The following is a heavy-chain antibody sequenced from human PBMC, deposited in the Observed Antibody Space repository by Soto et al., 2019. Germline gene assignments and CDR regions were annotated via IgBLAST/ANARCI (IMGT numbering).Heavy chain of an antibody. CDR3: ARYRGNSSSSDWYFDL. Sequence: QVQLVQSGAEVKKPGSSVKVSCKASGGTFSSYAISWVRQAPGQGLEWMGGIIPIFGTANYAQKFQGRVTITADESTRTAYMELSSLISEDTAVYYCARYRGNSSSSDWYFDLWGRGTLVTVSS. J-gene: IGHJ2*01. D-gene: IGHD6-6*01. V-gene: IGHV1-69*01. CDR1: GGTFSSYA. CDR2: IIPIFGTA.